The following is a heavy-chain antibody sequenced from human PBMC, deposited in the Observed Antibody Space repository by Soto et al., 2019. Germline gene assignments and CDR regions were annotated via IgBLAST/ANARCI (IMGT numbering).Heavy chain of an antibody. CDR2: ISNDGSRK. J-gene: IGHJ6*02. V-gene: IGHV3-30*18. Sequence: QLQVVESGGGVVQPGRSLRLSCAASGFTFSSYGMHWVRQAPGKGLEWVAVISNDGSRKHYGDPVKGRFTISRDNSMNTMDLQLSSLRGDDTAVYYCVKDRFGEAYGMEVWGQGTTVSVS. D-gene: IGHD3-10*01. CDR3: VKDRFGEAYGMEV. CDR1: GFTFSSYG.